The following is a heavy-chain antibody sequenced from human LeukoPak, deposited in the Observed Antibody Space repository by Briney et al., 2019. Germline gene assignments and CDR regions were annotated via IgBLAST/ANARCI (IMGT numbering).Heavy chain of an antibody. J-gene: IGHJ6*04. CDR1: GFTFRSYG. CDR3: AKKNGSGSSPLV. Sequence: PGGSLRLSCVVSGFTFRSYGMTWVRQAPGKGLEWVSAISGSGGSTYYADSVKGRFTISRDNSKNTLYLQMNSLRAEDTAVYYCAKKNGSGSSPLVWGKGTTVTISS. V-gene: IGHV3-23*01. CDR2: ISGSGGST. D-gene: IGHD3-10*01.